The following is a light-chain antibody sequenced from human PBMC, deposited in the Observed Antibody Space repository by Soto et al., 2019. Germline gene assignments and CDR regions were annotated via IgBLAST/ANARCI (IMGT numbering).Light chain of an antibody. CDR3: QQYKKWRGT. Sequence: TVLTKFPATLSLSPGESSSLSCSSSHTVISNILDRYQQPPGQSPRLLIYAASRRATGIPDRLSRSGSGTDFSPTIRRLEPDAVAVYYCQQYKKWRGTVGQGTKLDSK. J-gene: IGKJ1*01. CDR2: AAS. CDR1: HTVISNI. V-gene: IGKV3D-20*02.